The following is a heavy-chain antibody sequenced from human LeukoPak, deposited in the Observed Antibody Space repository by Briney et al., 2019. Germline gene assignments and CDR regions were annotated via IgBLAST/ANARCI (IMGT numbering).Heavy chain of an antibody. CDR1: GYTFSGYY. V-gene: IGHV1-2*02. CDR3: ARVLIVVVPAAIGPLGY. CDR2: INPNSGDT. D-gene: IGHD2-2*02. Sequence: ASVEVSCKASGYTFSGYYIHWVRQAPGQGLEWMGWINPNSGDTNYAQKFQGRVTTTSDTSISTAYMELSRLRSEDTAVYYCARVLIVVVPAAIGPLGYWGQGTLVTVSS. J-gene: IGHJ4*02.